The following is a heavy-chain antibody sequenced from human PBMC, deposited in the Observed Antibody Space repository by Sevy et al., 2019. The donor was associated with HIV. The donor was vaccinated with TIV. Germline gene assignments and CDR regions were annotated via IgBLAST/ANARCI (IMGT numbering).Heavy chain of an antibody. CDR3: AKDRIRSSSWSAYYYYYYMDV. Sequence: GGSLRLSCAASGFTFSNYCMHWVRQAPGKGLEWVAVISSDGSKKYYADSVKGRFTISRDNSKNTLYLQMNSLRAEDTAVYYCAKDRIRSSSWSAYYYYYYMDVWGKGTTVTVSS. D-gene: IGHD6-13*01. CDR1: GFTFSNYC. V-gene: IGHV3-30*18. J-gene: IGHJ6*03. CDR2: ISSDGSKK.